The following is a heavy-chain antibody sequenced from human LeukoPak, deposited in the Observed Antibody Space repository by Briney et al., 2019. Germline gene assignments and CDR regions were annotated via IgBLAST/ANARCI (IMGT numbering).Heavy chain of an antibody. J-gene: IGHJ4*02. CDR3: ARGGTTVTSVLPG. CDR2: IDSSGST. Sequence: PSETLSLTCSVSGGSVSSYAWSWIRQPPGKGLEWIGDIDSSGSTIYNPSLRSRVTISRDTSKNQFSLKLTSVTAADTAVYYCARGGTTVTSVLPGWGQGTLVTVSS. CDR1: GGSVSSYA. D-gene: IGHD4-17*01. V-gene: IGHV4-59*02.